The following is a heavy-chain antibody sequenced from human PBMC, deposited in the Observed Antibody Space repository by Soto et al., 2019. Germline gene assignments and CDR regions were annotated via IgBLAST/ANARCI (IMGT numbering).Heavy chain of an antibody. Sequence: QVHLVQSGAEVKKPGASVKVSCQGSGYAFTTYGITWVRQAPGQGLEWMGWISAHNGNTNYAQKLQGRVTVTRDTSTSTAYMELGSLRNDDTAVYYCARGRYGDYWGQGALVTVSS. D-gene: IGHD1-1*01. J-gene: IGHJ4*02. CDR1: GYAFTTYG. CDR3: ARGRYGDY. CDR2: ISAHNGNT. V-gene: IGHV1-18*01.